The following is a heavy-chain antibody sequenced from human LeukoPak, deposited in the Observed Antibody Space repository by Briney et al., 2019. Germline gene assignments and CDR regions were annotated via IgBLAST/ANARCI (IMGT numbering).Heavy chain of an antibody. CDR1: GFTFSSYS. CDR3: ARSMGSSWGNDAFDI. D-gene: IGHD2/OR15-2a*01. V-gene: IGHV3-48*01. J-gene: IGHJ3*02. Sequence: GGSLRLSCAASGFTFSSYSMNWVRQAPGKGLEWVSYISSSSSTIYYADSVKGRFTISRDNAKNSLYLQMNSLRAEDTAVYYCARSMGSSWGNDAFDIWGQGTMVTVSS. CDR2: ISSSSSTI.